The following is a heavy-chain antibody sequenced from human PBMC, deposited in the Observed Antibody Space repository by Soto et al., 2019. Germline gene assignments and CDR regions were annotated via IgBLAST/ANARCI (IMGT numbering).Heavy chain of an antibody. CDR3: AKDREYYDSSGYYNY. V-gene: IGHV3-23*01. D-gene: IGHD3-22*01. J-gene: IGHJ4*02. CDR2: ISGSGGST. CDR1: GFTFSSYA. Sequence: GGSLRLSCAASGFTFSSYAMSWVRQAPGKGLEWVSAISGSGGSTYYADSVKGRFTISRDNSKNTLYLQMNSLRAEDTAVYYCAKDREYYDSSGYYNYWGQGTLVTVSS.